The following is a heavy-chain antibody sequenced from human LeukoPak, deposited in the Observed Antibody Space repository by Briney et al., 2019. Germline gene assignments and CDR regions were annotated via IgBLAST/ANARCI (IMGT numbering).Heavy chain of an antibody. J-gene: IGHJ4*02. Sequence: GGSLRLSCAASGFTFSSYGMHWVRQAPGKGLEWVAVTSYDGSNKYYADSVKGRFTISRDNSKNTLYLQMNSLRAEDTAVYYCAKDHRGAAAPDYWGQGTLVTVSS. V-gene: IGHV3-30*18. CDR3: AKDHRGAAAPDY. CDR1: GFTFSSYG. D-gene: IGHD6-13*01. CDR2: TSYDGSNK.